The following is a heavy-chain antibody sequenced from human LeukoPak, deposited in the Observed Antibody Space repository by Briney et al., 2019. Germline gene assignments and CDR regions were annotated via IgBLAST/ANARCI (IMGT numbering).Heavy chain of an antibody. D-gene: IGHD4-17*01. V-gene: IGHV3-21*01. Sequence: NPGGSLRLSCAASGFTFSSYSMNWVRQAPGKGLEWVSSISSSRSYIYYADSVKGRFTISRDNAKNSLYLQMNSLRAEDTAVYYCARGAYGDYNWGQGTLVTVSS. CDR1: GFTFSSYS. J-gene: IGHJ4*02. CDR3: ARGAYGDYN. CDR2: ISSSRSYI.